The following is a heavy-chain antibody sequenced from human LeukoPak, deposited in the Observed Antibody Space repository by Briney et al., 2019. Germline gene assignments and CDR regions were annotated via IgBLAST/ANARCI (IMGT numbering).Heavy chain of an antibody. D-gene: IGHD6-13*01. V-gene: IGHV1-69*05. CDR1: GGTFSSYA. Sequence: SVKVSCKASGGTFSSYAISWVRQAPGQGLEWMGGIIPIFGTANYAQKLQGRVTMTTDTSTSTAYMELRSLRSDDTAVYYCARECAAAFDYWGQGTLVTVSS. CDR2: IIPIFGTA. CDR3: ARECAAAFDY. J-gene: IGHJ4*02.